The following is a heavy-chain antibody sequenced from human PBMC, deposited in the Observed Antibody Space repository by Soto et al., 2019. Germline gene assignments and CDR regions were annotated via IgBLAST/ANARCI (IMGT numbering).Heavy chain of an antibody. J-gene: IGHJ5*02. CDR2: ISYDGSNK. Sequence: GSLRLSCAASGFTFSSYGMHWVRQAPGKGLEWVAVISYDGSNKYYADSVKGRFTISRDNSKNTLYLQMNSLRAEDTAVYYLAKDTPPPEYSSSSGWFDPWGQGTLVTVSS. CDR3: AKDTPPPEYSSSSGWFDP. D-gene: IGHD6-6*01. V-gene: IGHV3-30*18. CDR1: GFTFSSYG.